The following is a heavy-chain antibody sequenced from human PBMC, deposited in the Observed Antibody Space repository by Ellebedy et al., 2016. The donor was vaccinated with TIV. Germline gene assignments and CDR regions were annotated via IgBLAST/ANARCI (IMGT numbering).Heavy chain of an antibody. CDR2: IYYTGST. CDR1: GGSISSFY. CDR3: ARAPYGDYPIDY. V-gene: IGHV4-59*01. D-gene: IGHD4-17*01. J-gene: IGHJ4*02. Sequence: SETLSLTCTVSGGSISSFYWSWIRQPPGKGLEWIGYIYYTGSTNYNPSLKSRVTISVDTSKNQFSLKLSSVTAADTAVYYCARAPYGDYPIDYWGQGTLVTVSS.